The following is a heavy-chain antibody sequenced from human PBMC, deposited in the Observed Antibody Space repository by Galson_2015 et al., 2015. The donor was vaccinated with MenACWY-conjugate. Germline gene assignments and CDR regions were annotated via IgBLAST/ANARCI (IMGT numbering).Heavy chain of an antibody. CDR2: INSDGSST. V-gene: IGHV3-74*01. CDR3: ARKGPNGRPPDGFDI. Sequence: LRLSCAASGFSFSSYWMHWVRQLPGKGPVWVSRINSDGSSTSYADSVKGRFTISRDNAKNTLYLQMSSLRAEDTAVYYCARKGPNGRPPDGFDIWGQGTMVTVSS. J-gene: IGHJ3*02. CDR1: GFSFSSYW. D-gene: IGHD2-8*01.